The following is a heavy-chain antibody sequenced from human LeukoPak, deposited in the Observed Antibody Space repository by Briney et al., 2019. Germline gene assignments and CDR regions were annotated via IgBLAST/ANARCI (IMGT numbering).Heavy chain of an antibody. CDR1: GDSISSYY. CDR3: ARGPPPDFDC. CDR2: VHYSGTA. J-gene: IGHJ4*02. V-gene: IGHV4-59*12. Sequence: SETLSLTCTVSGDSISSYYWSWVRQPPGKGLEFIGHVHYSGTANYNPFLKSRVTMSVDTSKNQFSLKLSSVTAADTAVYYCARGPPPDFDCWGQGTLVTVSS.